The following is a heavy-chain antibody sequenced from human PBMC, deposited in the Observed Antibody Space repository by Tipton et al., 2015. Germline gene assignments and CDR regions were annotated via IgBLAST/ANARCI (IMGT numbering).Heavy chain of an antibody. Sequence: TLSLTCTVSGGSISSYYWSWIRQPPGKGLEWIGSISHSGNTYYNPSLKSRVTMSRDTSKNQFSLKMSSVTAADTAVYFCARDLEHGMDVWGQGTTVTVS. J-gene: IGHJ6*02. V-gene: IGHV4-59*01. CDR1: GGSISSYY. CDR2: ISHSGNT. CDR3: ARDLEHGMDV.